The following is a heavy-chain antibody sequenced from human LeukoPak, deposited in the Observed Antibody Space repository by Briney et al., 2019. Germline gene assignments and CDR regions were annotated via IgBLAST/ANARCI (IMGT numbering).Heavy chain of an antibody. D-gene: IGHD3-22*01. J-gene: IGHJ4*02. CDR3: ARHPYYDSSGYHDY. Sequence: PSETLSLTCTVSGGSISSYYWSWIRQPPGKGLEWIGYIYYSGSTNYNPSLKSRVTISVDTSKNQFSLKLSSVTAADTAVYYCARHPYYDSSGYHDYWGQGTLVTVSS. V-gene: IGHV4-59*08. CDR2: IYYSGST. CDR1: GGSISSYY.